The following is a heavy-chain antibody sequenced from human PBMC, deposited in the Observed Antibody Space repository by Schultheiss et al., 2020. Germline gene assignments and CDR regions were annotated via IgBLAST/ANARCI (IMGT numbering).Heavy chain of an antibody. J-gene: IGHJ3*02. CDR3: AREGIAVAEGAFDI. D-gene: IGHD6-19*01. CDR2: ISGSGGST. Sequence: GGSLRLSCAASGFTFSSYAMSWVRQAPGKGLEWVSAISGSGGSTYYADSVKGRFTISRDNAKNSLYLQMNSLRAKDTAVYYCAREGIAVAEGAFDIWGQGTMVTVSS. V-gene: IGHV3-23*01. CDR1: GFTFSSYA.